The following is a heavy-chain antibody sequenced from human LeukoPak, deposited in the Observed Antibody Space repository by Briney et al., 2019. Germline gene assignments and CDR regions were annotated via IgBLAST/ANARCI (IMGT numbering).Heavy chain of an antibody. D-gene: IGHD2-2*02. CDR3: TRDSGIVPAAILNWFDP. CDR1: GITFGDYA. J-gene: IGHJ5*02. CDR2: IRSKAYGGTT. V-gene: IGHV3-49*03. Sequence: GRSLRLSCTASGITFGDYAMSWFRQAPGKGLEWVGFIRSKAYGGTTEYAASVKGRLTISRDDSKSVAYLQMNSLKTEDAAVYYCTRDSGIVPAAILNWFDPWGQGTLVTVSS.